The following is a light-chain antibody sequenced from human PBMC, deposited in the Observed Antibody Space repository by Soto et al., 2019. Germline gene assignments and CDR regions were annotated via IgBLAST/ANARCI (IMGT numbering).Light chain of an antibody. CDR2: GAS. CDR1: QSVSSSY. CDR3: QQYGNLYT. V-gene: IGKV3-20*01. J-gene: IGKJ2*01. Sequence: EIVLTQSPGTLSLSPGERATLSCRASQSVSSSYLAWYQQKPGQAPRLLIYGASSRATGIPDRFSGSGSGTDFTLTISRLEPEDCAVYYCQQYGNLYTFGQGTKLEIK.